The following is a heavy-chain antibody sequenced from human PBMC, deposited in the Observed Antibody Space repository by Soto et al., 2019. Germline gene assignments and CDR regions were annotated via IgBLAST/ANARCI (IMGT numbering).Heavy chain of an antibody. CDR1: GYTFTSYA. J-gene: IGHJ4*02. D-gene: IGHD3-22*01. Sequence: QVQLVQSGAEEKKPGASVKVSCKASGYTFTSYAMHWVRQAPRQRLEWMGWINAGNGNTKYSQKFQGRVTITSDTSASTAYMERSSLSSEDTVVYCSPRGSGCFYWGDYWGQGTLVTVSP. CDR2: INAGNGNT. V-gene: IGHV1-3*05. CDR3: PRGSGCFYWGDY.